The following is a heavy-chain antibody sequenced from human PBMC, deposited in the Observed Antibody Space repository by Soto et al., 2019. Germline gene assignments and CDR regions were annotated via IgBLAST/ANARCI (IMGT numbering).Heavy chain of an antibody. CDR1: GGSITSGGYY. J-gene: IGHJ4*02. CDR2: MYDSGST. D-gene: IGHD3-16*02. V-gene: IGHV4-31*03. CDR3: AREGEVGGISEYYFDY. Sequence: QVQLQESGPGLVKPSQTLSLTCTVSGGSITSGGYYWSWIRQDPGKGLEWIGYMYDSGSTHYNPSPRSRVTISEDTPKNQFSLRLSSVTAAETAVYYWAREGEVGGISEYYFDYWGQGTLVTVSS.